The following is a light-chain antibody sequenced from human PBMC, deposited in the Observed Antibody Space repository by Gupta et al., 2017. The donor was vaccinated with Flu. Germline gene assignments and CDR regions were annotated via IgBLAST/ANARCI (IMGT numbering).Light chain of an antibody. J-gene: IGLJ3*02. Sequence: VSWYQQPPGTAPKLIIFEISNRPSGVPERFSGSRSGNTASLTISGLQAEDEADYYCRLYTRRSTWVFGGGTPLTVL. CDR2: EIS. CDR3: RLYTRRSTWV. V-gene: IGLV2-18*01.